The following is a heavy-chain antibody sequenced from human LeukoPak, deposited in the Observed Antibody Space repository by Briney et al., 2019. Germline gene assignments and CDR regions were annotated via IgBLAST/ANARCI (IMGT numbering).Heavy chain of an antibody. CDR1: GFTFSSYG. Sequence: QTGGSLRLSCAASGFTFSSYGMHWVRQAPGKGLEWVAVIWYDGSNKYYADSVKGRFTISSDNSKNTLYLQMNSLRAEDTAVYYCARGGWYGPPFDYWGQGTLVTVSS. J-gene: IGHJ4*02. CDR3: ARGGWYGPPFDY. D-gene: IGHD6-19*01. V-gene: IGHV3-33*01. CDR2: IWYDGSNK.